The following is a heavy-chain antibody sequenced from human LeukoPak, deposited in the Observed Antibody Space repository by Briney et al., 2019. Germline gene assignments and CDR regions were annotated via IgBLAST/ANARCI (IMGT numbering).Heavy chain of an antibody. CDR1: GGSITNYY. V-gene: IGHV4-59*08. J-gene: IGHJ3*02. CDR2: VYASGAT. CDR3: ARHGKGVTYFYTFDI. Sequence: SETLSLTCTVSGGSITNYYWSWVRQPPGEGLEWIGYVYASGATNSNPSLKSRVTISVDTSKNQFSLKLSSVTAADTAVYYCARHGKGVTYFYTFDIWGQGTVVAVSS. D-gene: IGHD2/OR15-2a*01.